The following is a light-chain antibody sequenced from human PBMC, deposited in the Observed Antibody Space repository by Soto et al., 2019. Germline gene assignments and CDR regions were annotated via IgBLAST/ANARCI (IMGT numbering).Light chain of an antibody. Sequence: DIQMTQSPSTLSASVGDRVTITCRASQSISWWLAWYQQKPGKAPKLLMYKASTLESGVPSRFSGSGSGTEFTLTISSLQPDDFATYHCHQYATFPRTFGQGTKVEIK. CDR1: QSISWW. J-gene: IGKJ1*01. CDR3: HQYATFPRT. V-gene: IGKV1-5*03. CDR2: KAS.